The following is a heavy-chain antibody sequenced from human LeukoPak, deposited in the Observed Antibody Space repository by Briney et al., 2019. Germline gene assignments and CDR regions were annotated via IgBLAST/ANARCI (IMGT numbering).Heavy chain of an antibody. CDR3: ARLTRLSTSPDRFYLDY. D-gene: IGHD6-6*01. CDR1: GDSISSYY. CDR2: IYTSGGT. V-gene: IGHV4-4*09. Sequence: PSETLSLTCTVSGDSISSYYWSWIRQPPGKGLEWIGYIYTSGGTNYIPSLKGRVTISIDTSKNQFSLKLSSVTAADSAVYYCARLTRLSTSPDRFYLDYWGQGTLVTVSS. J-gene: IGHJ4*02.